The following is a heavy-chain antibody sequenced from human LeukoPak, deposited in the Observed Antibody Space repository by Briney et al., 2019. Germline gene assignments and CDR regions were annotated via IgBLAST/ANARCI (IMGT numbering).Heavy chain of an antibody. Sequence: GGSLRLSCAASGFTFSRYSMNWVRQAPGKGLEWVSSISSSSSYIYYADSVKGRFTISRDNAKNSLYLQMNSLRAEDTAVYYCAGGDLGYCSGGSCNSPDYWAREPWSPSPQ. CDR3: AGGDLGYCSGGSCNSPDY. V-gene: IGHV3-21*01. D-gene: IGHD2-15*01. J-gene: IGHJ4*02. CDR1: GFTFSRYS. CDR2: ISSSSSYI.